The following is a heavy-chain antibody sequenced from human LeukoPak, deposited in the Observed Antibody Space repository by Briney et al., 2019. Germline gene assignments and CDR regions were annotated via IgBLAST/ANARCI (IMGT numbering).Heavy chain of an antibody. V-gene: IGHV4-59*01. Sequence: SETLSLTCTVSGGSISSYYWSWIRQPPGKGLEWIGYIYYSGSTNYNPSLKSRVTISVDTSKNQFSLKLSSVTAADTAVYYCARGRYGDYVGRYYYYMDVWGKGTTVTISS. CDR3: ARGRYGDYVGRYYYYMDV. D-gene: IGHD4-17*01. CDR1: GGSISSYY. CDR2: IYYSGST. J-gene: IGHJ6*03.